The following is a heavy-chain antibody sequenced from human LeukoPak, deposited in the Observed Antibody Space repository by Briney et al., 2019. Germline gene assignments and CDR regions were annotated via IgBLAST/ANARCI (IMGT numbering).Heavy chain of an antibody. V-gene: IGHV7-4-1*02. D-gene: IGHD3-10*01. J-gene: IGHJ5*02. Sequence: ASVKVSCKASGYTFINYAMNWVRQAPGQGLEWMGRIITNTGNPTYAQGFTGRFVFSFDTSVSTAYLQINSLKAEDTAVYYCARDGQSFLNWFDPWGQGTLVTVSS. CDR3: ARDGQSFLNWFDP. CDR1: GYTFINYA. CDR2: IITNTGNP.